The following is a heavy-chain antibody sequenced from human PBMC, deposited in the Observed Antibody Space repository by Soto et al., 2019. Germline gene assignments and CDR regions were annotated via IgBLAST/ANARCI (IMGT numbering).Heavy chain of an antibody. Sequence: QVQLVQSGAEVKKPGASVKVSCKASGYTFTSYDINWVRQATGQGLEWMGWMNPNSGNTGYAQKFQGRVTMTRNTYISTAYMELSSLRAEETAVYYCARGGRFRAPPGFWSGYFGATQDWGQGTLVTVSS. V-gene: IGHV1-8*01. D-gene: IGHD3-3*01. CDR1: GYTFTSYD. CDR3: ARGGRFRAPPGFWSGYFGATQD. J-gene: IGHJ4*02. CDR2: MNPNSGNT.